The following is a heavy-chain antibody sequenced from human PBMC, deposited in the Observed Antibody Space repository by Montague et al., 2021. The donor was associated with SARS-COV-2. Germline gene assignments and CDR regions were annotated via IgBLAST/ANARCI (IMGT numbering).Heavy chain of an antibody. Sequence: SLRLSCAASGFTFSSYAMHWVRQAPGKGLEWVAVISYDGSNKYYADSVKGRFTISRDNSENTLYLQMNSLRAEDTAVYYCARDSLYYYDRGGLDYWGQGTLVTVSS. V-gene: IGHV3-30-3*01. D-gene: IGHD3-22*01. CDR3: ARDSLYYYDRGGLDY. J-gene: IGHJ4*02. CDR2: ISYDGSNK. CDR1: GFTFSSYA.